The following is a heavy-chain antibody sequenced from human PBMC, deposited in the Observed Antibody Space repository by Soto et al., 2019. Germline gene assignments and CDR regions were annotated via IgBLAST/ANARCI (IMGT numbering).Heavy chain of an antibody. CDR2: ISDTGGGT. CDR3: AKDRNAVINYYNYDGMDV. Sequence: PGGSLRLSCVVSGFTFSSNAMTWVRQAPGKGLEWVSAISDTGGGTYYADSVKGRFTISRDNSKNTLYLQMNSLRADDTAVYYCAKDRNAVINYYNYDGMDVWGQGTTVTVSS. CDR1: GFTFSSNA. D-gene: IGHD2-21*01. J-gene: IGHJ6*02. V-gene: IGHV3-23*01.